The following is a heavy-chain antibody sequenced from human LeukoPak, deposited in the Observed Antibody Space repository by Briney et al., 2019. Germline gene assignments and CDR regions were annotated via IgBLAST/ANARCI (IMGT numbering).Heavy chain of an antibody. Sequence: GGSLRLSCAASEVTVTSNYMSWVRQGPGKGLEWVSYISSSGSTIYYADSVKGRFTISRDNAKNSLYLQMNSLRAEDTAVYYCAELGITMIGGVWGKGTTVTISS. CDR3: AELGITMIGGV. CDR2: ISSSGSTI. CDR1: EVTVTSNY. J-gene: IGHJ6*04. D-gene: IGHD3-10*02. V-gene: IGHV3-11*04.